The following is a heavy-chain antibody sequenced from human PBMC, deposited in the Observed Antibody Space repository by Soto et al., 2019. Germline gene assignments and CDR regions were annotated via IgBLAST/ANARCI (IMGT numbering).Heavy chain of an antibody. J-gene: IGHJ6*02. Sequence: GGSLRLSCAASGFTFSSYAMHWVRQAPGKGLEWVAVISYDGSNKYYADSVKGRLTISRDNSKNTVYLQMNSLRAEDTAVYYSARETYYDFWSGSTTTLYYYYGMDVWGQGTTVTVSS. CDR2: ISYDGSNK. V-gene: IGHV3-30-3*01. CDR3: ARETYYDFWSGSTTTLYYYYGMDV. CDR1: GFTFSSYA. D-gene: IGHD3-3*01.